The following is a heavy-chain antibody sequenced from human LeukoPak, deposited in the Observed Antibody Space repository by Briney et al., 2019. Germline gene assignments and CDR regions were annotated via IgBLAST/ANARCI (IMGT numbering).Heavy chain of an antibody. CDR3: ASLMLLTASDY. J-gene: IGHJ4*02. Sequence: GGSLRLSCAASGFTFSSYWMHWVRQAPGKGLVWVSRINSDGSSTSYAGSVKGRFTISRDNAKNTLYLQMNSLRAEDTAVYYCASLMLLTASDYWGQGTLVTVSS. CDR2: INSDGSST. D-gene: IGHD2-21*02. V-gene: IGHV3-74*01. CDR1: GFTFSSYW.